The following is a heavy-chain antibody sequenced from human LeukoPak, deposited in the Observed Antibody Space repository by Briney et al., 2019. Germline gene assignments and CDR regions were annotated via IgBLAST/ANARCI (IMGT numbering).Heavy chain of an antibody. V-gene: IGHV3-11*01. Sequence: GGSLRLSCTASGFSFSDHYMSWMRQVPGKGLEWISYITSSGGTIDYSDSVKGRFTISRDNAKNSLFLQMCSLRVEDTAVYYCARDPDYGDPDWGQGTLVTVSS. CDR2: ITSSGGTI. D-gene: IGHD4-17*01. CDR3: ARDPDYGDPD. CDR1: GFSFSDHY. J-gene: IGHJ4*02.